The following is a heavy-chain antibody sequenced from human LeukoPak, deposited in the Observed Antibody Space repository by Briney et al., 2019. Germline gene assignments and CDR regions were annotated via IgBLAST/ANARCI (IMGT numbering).Heavy chain of an antibody. CDR3: AKSSRGYVSSFDY. Sequence: GGSLRLSCAASGFTFSSYAMSWVRQAPGKGLEWVSAISGSGGSTYHADSVKGRFTISRDNSKNTLYLQMNSLRAEDTAVYYCAKSSRGYVSSFDYWGQGTLVTVSS. CDR1: GFTFSSYA. J-gene: IGHJ4*02. D-gene: IGHD5-12*01. CDR2: ISGSGGST. V-gene: IGHV3-23*01.